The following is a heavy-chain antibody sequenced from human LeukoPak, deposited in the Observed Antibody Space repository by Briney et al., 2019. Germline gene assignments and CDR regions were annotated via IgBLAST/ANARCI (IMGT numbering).Heavy chain of an antibody. CDR2: LIPIFGTA. Sequence: SVKVSCKASGGTFTSYAISWVRQAPGQGLEWMGGLIPIFGTANYAQKFQGRVTITADESTSTAYMELSSLRSEDTAVYYCARAVWSGYDPSNGMDVWGKGTTVTVSS. J-gene: IGHJ6*04. CDR1: GGTFTSYA. CDR3: ARAVWSGYDPSNGMDV. V-gene: IGHV1-69*13. D-gene: IGHD5-12*01.